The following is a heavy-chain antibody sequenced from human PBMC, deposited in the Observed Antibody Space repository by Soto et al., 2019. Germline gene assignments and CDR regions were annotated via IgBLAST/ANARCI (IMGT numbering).Heavy chain of an antibody. J-gene: IGHJ4*02. Sequence: QVQLVQSGAEVKEPGSSVKVSCKASGGTLTTYAINWLRQAPGQGLDWIGGIIPMFGTTDYAQNFQGRVTITADDSTSTTYMELGNLRSADTGVYFGARSPGVRDWNYPSPGYFDYWGQGTLVTVSS. V-gene: IGHV1-69*01. CDR3: ARSPGVRDWNYPSPGYFDY. D-gene: IGHD1-7*01. CDR2: IIPMFGTT. CDR1: GGTLTTYA.